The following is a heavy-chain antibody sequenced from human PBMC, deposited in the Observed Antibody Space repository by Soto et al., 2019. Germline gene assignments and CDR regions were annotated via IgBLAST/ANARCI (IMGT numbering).Heavy chain of an antibody. D-gene: IGHD1-1*01. CDR2: IYATGTT. CDR3: VRDGTKTLRDWFDP. Sequence: SETLSLTCAVYGGSFSGYYWSWIRQPPGKGLEWIGRIYATGTTDYNPSLKSRVMMSVDTSKKQFSLKLRSVTAADTAVYYCVRDGTKTLRDWFDPWGQGISVTVSS. V-gene: IGHV4-59*10. CDR1: GGSFSGYY. J-gene: IGHJ5*02.